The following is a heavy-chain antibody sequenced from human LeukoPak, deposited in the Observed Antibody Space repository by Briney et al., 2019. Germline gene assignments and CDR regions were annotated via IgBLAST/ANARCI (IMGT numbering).Heavy chain of an antibody. CDR3: AREADGYFDWSPTLDV. V-gene: IGHV3-48*04. J-gene: IGHJ6*02. D-gene: IGHD3-9*01. Sequence: PGGSLRLSCAASGFTFSSYSIDWVRQAPGKGLEWLSYISSSSSTIYYADSVKGRFTISRDNAKNSLYLQMNSLRAEDTAVYCCAREADGYFDWSPTLDVWGQGTTVTVSS. CDR1: GFTFSSYS. CDR2: ISSSSSTI.